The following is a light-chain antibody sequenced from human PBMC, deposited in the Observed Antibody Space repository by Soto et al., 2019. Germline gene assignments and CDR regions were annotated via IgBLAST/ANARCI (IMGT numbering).Light chain of an antibody. Sequence: QSALTQPASVSGSPGQSITISCTGNSSDVGSHNLVSWYQQHPGQAPNLMIYEVSKRPLGVSARFSASKSGNTASLTISGLQAEYEADYYCCSYGGSRAVFGGGTQLTVL. CDR1: SSDVGSHNL. CDR3: CSYGGSRAV. V-gene: IGLV2-23*02. J-gene: IGLJ7*01. CDR2: EVS.